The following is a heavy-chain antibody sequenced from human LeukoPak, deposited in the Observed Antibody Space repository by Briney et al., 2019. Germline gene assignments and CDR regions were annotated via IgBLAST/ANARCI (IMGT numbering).Heavy chain of an antibody. D-gene: IGHD6-13*01. J-gene: IGHJ5*01. CDR3: ARDHRQQLENWFDS. Sequence: SVKVSCKASGGTFSSYSITWVRQAPGQGLEWMGGIIPIFETANYAQKFQGRVTITADESTSTAYMELSSLRFEDTAVYYCARDHRQQLENWFDSWGQGTLVTVSS. CDR2: IIPIFETA. V-gene: IGHV1-69*13. CDR1: GGTFSSYS.